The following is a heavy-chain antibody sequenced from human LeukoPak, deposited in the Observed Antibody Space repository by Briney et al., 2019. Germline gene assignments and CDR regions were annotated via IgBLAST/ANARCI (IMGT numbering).Heavy chain of an antibody. D-gene: IGHD6-19*01. J-gene: IGHJ3*02. CDR1: GFTYSSYA. V-gene: IGHV3-23*01. CDR2: ISASGGRT. CDR3: AKRVAEQSTSWYIDI. Sequence: PGGSLRLSCAASGFTYSSYAMSWVRQAPGKGLEWVSAISASGGRTYYADSVKGRFTISRDDSKNTLYLQMNSLRAEDTAVYYCAKRVAEQSTSWYIDIWGLGTMVTVSS.